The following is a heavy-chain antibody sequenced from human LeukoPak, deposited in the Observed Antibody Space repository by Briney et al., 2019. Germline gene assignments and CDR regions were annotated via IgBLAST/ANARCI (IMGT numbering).Heavy chain of an antibody. CDR3: VKDGVGDYGDYLWFDP. D-gene: IGHD4-17*01. CDR1: GFTFSSYA. CDR2: ISGNGGST. J-gene: IGHJ5*02. Sequence: GGSLRLSCSASGFTFSSYAMHWVRQAPGKGLEYVSAISGNGGSTYYADSVKGRFTTSRDNSKNTLYLQMSSLRAEDTAVYYCVKDGVGDYGDYLWFDPWGQGTLVTVSS. V-gene: IGHV3-64D*06.